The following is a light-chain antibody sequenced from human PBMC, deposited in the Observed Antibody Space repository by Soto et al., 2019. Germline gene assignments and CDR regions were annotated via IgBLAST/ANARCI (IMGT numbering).Light chain of an antibody. CDR2: DAS. Sequence: EIVWTQSPASLSLSPRDRATLSFRAIQSVGTYLAWYQQKPGQAPRLLIYDASDRATGIPARFTGSGSGTDFTLTISSLEPEDFAVYFCQQRSSWPPSLTFGGGTKVDIK. V-gene: IGKV3-11*01. CDR3: QQRSSWPPSLT. CDR1: QSVGTY. J-gene: IGKJ4*01.